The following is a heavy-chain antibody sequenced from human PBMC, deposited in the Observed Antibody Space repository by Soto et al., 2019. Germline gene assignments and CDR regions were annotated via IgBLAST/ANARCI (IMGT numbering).Heavy chain of an antibody. CDR3: VKYKAIFGVAVNYGMDV. J-gene: IGHJ6*02. CDR2: ISYNSGTI. D-gene: IGHD3-3*01. CDR1: GFTFGDYA. V-gene: IGHV3-9*01. Sequence: PGGSLRLSCAASGFTFGDYAMHWVRQAPGKGLEWVSGISYNSGTIGYADSVKGRFTIYRDNAKNSLYLQMNSLRVEDTAVYYCVKYKAIFGVAVNYGMDVWGQGTTVTVSS.